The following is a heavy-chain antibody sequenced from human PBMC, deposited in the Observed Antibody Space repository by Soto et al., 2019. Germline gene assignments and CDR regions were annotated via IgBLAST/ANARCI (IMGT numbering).Heavy chain of an antibody. D-gene: IGHD3-10*01. V-gene: IGHV4-59*12. CDR3: ARNRIKERWFGDYGMDV. J-gene: IGHJ6*02. CDR2: IHYNGST. CDR1: GDSISAYS. Sequence: PSETLSLTCTVSGDSISAYSWRCVLQPPGKGLEWIENIHYNGSTNYNPSLKSRVTISVDTSKNQFSLKLSSVTAADTAVYFCARNRIKERWFGDYGMDVWGQGTTVTVSS.